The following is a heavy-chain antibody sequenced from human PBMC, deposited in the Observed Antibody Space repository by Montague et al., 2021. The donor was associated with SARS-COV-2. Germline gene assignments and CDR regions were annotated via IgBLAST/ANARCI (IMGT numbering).Heavy chain of an antibody. J-gene: IGHJ4*02. Sequence: PALVKPTQTLTLTCTFSGFSLSTSGMCVSWIRQPPGKALEWLAXXXWXXXKYXSTSLKTRLTISKDTSKNQVVLTMTNMDPVDTATYYCARTTYDIVTGTLIGFDYWGQGTLVTVSS. CDR1: GFSLSTSGMC. V-gene: IGHV2-70*01. CDR2: XXWXXXK. CDR3: ARTTYDIVTGTLIGFDY. D-gene: IGHD3-9*01.